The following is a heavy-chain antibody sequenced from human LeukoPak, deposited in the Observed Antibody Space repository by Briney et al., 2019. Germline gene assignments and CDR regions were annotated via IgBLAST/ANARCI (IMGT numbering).Heavy chain of an antibody. Sequence: GGSLRLSCAASGFTFSSYGMHWVRQAPGKGLEWVAAISYDGTNKYHADSVKGRFTISRDNSNNTLYLQMNTLRAEDTAVYYCAKDRGYCSGGTCYYFDYWGQGTLVTVSS. CDR2: ISYDGTNK. CDR3: AKDRGYCSGGTCYYFDY. J-gene: IGHJ4*02. CDR1: GFTFSSYG. V-gene: IGHV3-30*18. D-gene: IGHD2-15*01.